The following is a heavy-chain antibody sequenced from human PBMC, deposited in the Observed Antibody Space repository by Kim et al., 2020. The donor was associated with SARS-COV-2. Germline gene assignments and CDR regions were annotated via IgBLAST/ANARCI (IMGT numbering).Heavy chain of an antibody. Sequence: GGSLRLSCAASGFTFGDYAMHWVRQAPGKGLEWVSGISWNSGSIGYADSVKGRFTISRDNAKNSLYLQMNSLRAEDTALYYCAKDIWQLYYYYMDVWGKGTTVTVSS. CDR2: ISWNSGSI. CDR3: AKDIWQLYYYYMDV. D-gene: IGHD1-1*01. V-gene: IGHV3-9*01. CDR1: GFTFGDYA. J-gene: IGHJ6*03.